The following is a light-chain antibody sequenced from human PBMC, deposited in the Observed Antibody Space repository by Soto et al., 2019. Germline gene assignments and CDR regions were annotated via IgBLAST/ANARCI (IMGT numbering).Light chain of an antibody. V-gene: IGKV3-15*01. Sequence: EIVLTQSPGTLSLSPGERATLSCRASQSVRVNLAWXXXXXXXAXXXXVXGASTRASGIPDRFSGSGSGTEFTLTISSLQSEDFAVYYCQQYNNWPWTFGQGTKV. CDR1: QSVRVN. J-gene: IGKJ1*01. CDR3: QQYNNWPWT. CDR2: GAS.